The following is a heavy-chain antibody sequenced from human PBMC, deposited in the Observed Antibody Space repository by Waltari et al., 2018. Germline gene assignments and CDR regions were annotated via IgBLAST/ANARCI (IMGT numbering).Heavy chain of an antibody. CDR1: GGSITTITYF. J-gene: IGHJ4*01. CDR2: FSYNGNT. Sequence: QLQMQESGPGLVRPSETLSLTCAVSGGSITTITYFWGWIRQPPGKGLAWSAIFSYNGNTYYNPSLKSRVTISGDTSKNQFSLLLSSVTAADTAVYYCARGLGAIYWGHGTLVTVSS. D-gene: IGHD2-21*01. V-gene: IGHV4-39*07. CDR3: ARGLGAIY.